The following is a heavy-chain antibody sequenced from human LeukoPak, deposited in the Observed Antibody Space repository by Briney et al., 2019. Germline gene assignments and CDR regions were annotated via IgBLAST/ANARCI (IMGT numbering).Heavy chain of an antibody. J-gene: IGHJ3*02. Sequence: ASVKVSCKVSGYTLTELSMHWVRQAPGKGLEWMGGFDPEDGETIYAQKFQGRVTITEDTSTDTAYMELSSLRSEDTAVYYCATKSGRYCSSTSCYGDAFDIWGQGTMVTVSS. CDR2: FDPEDGET. V-gene: IGHV1-24*01. CDR3: ATKSGRYCSSTSCYGDAFDI. D-gene: IGHD2-2*01. CDR1: GYTLTELS.